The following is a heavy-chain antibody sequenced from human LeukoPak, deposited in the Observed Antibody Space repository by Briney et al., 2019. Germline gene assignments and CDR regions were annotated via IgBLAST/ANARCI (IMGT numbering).Heavy chain of an antibody. D-gene: IGHD6-13*01. CDR3: ARTTAAAARYYYYYMDV. V-gene: IGHV1-24*01. CDR2: FDPEDGET. CDR1: GYTLTELS. Sequence: ASVKVSCKVSGYTLTELSMHWVRQAPGKGLEWMGGFDPEDGETIYAQKFQGRVTMTRDTSTSTVYMELSSLRSEDTAVYYCARTTAAAARYYYYYMDVWGKGTTVTVSS. J-gene: IGHJ6*03.